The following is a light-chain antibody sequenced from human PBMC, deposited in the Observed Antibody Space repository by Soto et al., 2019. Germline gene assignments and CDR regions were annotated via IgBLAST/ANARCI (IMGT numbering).Light chain of an antibody. V-gene: IGLV1-40*01. Sequence: QSVLTQPPSVSGAPGQRVTISCTGRSSNIGAGYDVHWYQQLPGTAPKLLIYGHSNRPSGVPDRFSGAKAGTSASLAITGLQAEDEAEYYCQSYDSSLSGWVFGGGTKLTVL. CDR3: QSYDSSLSGWV. CDR1: SSNIGAGYD. CDR2: GHS. J-gene: IGLJ3*02.